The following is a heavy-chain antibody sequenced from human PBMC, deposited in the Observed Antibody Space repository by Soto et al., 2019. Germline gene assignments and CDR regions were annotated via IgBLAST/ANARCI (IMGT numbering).Heavy chain of an antibody. CDR1: GGSVSAYY. CDR3: ARSLPDYYANTGHFYFDH. J-gene: IGHJ4*02. Sequence: PSETLSLTCTVSGGSVSAYYWSWIRQSPGKGLEWIGYIYSSGSATYNPSLQSRISMSVDASKKQFSLKMSSVTAADTAVYFCARSLPDYYANTGHFYFDHWGPGTLVTVSS. D-gene: IGHD2-8*01. V-gene: IGHV4-59*02. CDR2: IYSSGSA.